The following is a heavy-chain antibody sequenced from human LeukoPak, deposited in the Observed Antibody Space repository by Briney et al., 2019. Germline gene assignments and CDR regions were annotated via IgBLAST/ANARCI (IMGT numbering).Heavy chain of an antibody. Sequence: GGSLRLSCAASGFTFTSYAMSWVRQAPGKGLEWVANIGPDGSDKQYVDSMKGRFTISRDNAQNSVYLHMNSLTAEDTAVYYCARFRRSAQSYWGQGILVTVSS. D-gene: IGHD2-15*01. J-gene: IGHJ4*02. CDR2: IGPDGSDK. V-gene: IGHV3-7*01. CDR3: ARFRRSAQSY. CDR1: GFTFTSYA.